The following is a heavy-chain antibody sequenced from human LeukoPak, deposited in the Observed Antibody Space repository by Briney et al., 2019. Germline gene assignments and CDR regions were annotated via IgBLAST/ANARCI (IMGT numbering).Heavy chain of an antibody. D-gene: IGHD2-2*01. CDR2: INPNSGGT. J-gene: IGHJ5*02. CDR1: GYTFTGYY. Sequence: ASVKVSCKASGYTFTGYYMHWVRQAPGQGLEWMGWINPNSGGTNYAQKFQGRVTMTRDTSISTAYMELSRLRSDDTAVYYCARDQGVSSQLLSDNWFDPWGQGTLVTVSS. V-gene: IGHV1-2*02. CDR3: ARDQGVSSQLLSDNWFDP.